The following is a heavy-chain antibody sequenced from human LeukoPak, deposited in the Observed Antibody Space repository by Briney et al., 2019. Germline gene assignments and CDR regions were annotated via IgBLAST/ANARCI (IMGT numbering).Heavy chain of an antibody. D-gene: IGHD6-19*01. J-gene: IGHJ6*02. CDR2: INAGEGKT. CDR3: ARGSGWSDYYGMDV. Sequence: ASVKVSCKASGYTFTSYGISWVRQAPGQGLEWMGWINAGEGKTKYLQKFQDRVTITRVTSASTAYMELSSLRSEDTAVYYCARGSGWSDYYGMDVWGQGTTVTVSS. CDR1: GYTFTSYG. V-gene: IGHV1-18*01.